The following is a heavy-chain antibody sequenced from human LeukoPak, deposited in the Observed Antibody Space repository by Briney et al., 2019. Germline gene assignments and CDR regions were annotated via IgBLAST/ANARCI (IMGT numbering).Heavy chain of an antibody. CDR2: IYYSGST. V-gene: IGHV4-31*03. CDR1: GGSISSGGYY. J-gene: IGHJ4*02. CDR3: ARVNTLNPLYYFDY. Sequence: SETLSLTCTVSGGSISSGGYYWSWIRQHPGRGLEWIGYIYYSGSTYYNPSLKSRVTISVDTSKNQFSLKLSSVTAADTAVYYCARVNTLNPLYYFDYWGQGTLVNVSS.